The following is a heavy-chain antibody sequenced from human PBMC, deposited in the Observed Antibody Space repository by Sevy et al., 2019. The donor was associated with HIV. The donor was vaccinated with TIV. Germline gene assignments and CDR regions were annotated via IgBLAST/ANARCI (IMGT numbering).Heavy chain of an antibody. Sequence: SATLSLTCTVSGGSMTSLYWNWIRQPPGKGLEWIANIYYNGHINYNPSLKSRVTLSLDTSKNQFSLRLSSVTAADTAMYYCAGENAWGRGYSWGQGTLVTVSS. CDR2: IYYNGHI. D-gene: IGHD1-26*01. V-gene: IGHV4-59*08. J-gene: IGHJ4*02. CDR3: AGENAWGRGYS. CDR1: GGSMTSLY.